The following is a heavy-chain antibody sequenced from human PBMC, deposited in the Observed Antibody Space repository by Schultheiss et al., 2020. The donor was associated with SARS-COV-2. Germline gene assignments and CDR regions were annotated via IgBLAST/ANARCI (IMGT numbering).Heavy chain of an antibody. J-gene: IGHJ5*02. D-gene: IGHD5-12*01. CDR1: GGSISSYY. Sequence: SETLSLTCTVSGGSISSYYWSWIRQPAGKGLEWIGRIYYSGSTYYNPSLKSRVTISVDTSKNQFSLKLSSVTAADTAVYYCARDRGGYSWFDPWGQGTLVTVSS. CDR2: IYYSGST. CDR3: ARDRGGYSWFDP. V-gene: IGHV4-4*07.